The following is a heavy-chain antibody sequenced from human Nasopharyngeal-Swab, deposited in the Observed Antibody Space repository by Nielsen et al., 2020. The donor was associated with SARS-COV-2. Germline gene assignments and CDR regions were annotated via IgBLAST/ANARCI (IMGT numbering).Heavy chain of an antibody. J-gene: IGHJ6*03. CDR3: ASSSSGYSRSWYYYYYMDV. D-gene: IGHD6-13*01. CDR2: ISAYNGNT. V-gene: IGHV1-18*04. CDR1: GYTFTSYG. Sequence: ASVKVSCKASGYTFTSYGISWVRQAPGQGLEWMGWISAYNGNTNYAQKLQGRVTMTTDTSTSTAYMELRSLRSDDTAVYYCASSSSGYSRSWYYYYYMDVWGKGTTVTVSS.